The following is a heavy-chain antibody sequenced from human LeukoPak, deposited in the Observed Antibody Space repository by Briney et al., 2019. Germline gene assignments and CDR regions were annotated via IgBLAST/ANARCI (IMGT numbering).Heavy chain of an antibody. J-gene: IGHJ4*02. D-gene: IGHD1-26*01. Sequence: SVKVSCKASGGTFRSYAISWVRQAPGQGLEWMGGIIPIFGTANYAQKFQGRVTITADESTSTAYMELSSLRSEGTAVYYCARSPGHSGSYPFDYWGQGTLVTVSS. CDR1: GGTFRSYA. CDR2: IIPIFGTA. V-gene: IGHV1-69*13. CDR3: ARSPGHSGSYPFDY.